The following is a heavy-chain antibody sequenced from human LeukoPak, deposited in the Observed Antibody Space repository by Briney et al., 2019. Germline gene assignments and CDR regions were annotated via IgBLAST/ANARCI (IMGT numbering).Heavy chain of an antibody. Sequence: GGSLRLSCAASGFTVRTNYMGWVRQAPGKGLEWVSVIYSGGATYYADSVKGRFTISRDNSKNTLYLQMNSLGAEGTAVYYCAREKNDIVLTSYYFDYWGQGTLVTVSS. V-gene: IGHV3-53*01. J-gene: IGHJ4*02. CDR1: GFTVRTNY. CDR3: AREKNDIVLTSYYFDY. CDR2: IYSGGAT. D-gene: IGHD5-12*01.